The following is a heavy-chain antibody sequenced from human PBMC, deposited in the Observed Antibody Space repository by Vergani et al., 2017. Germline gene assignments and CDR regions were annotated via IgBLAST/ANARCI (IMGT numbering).Heavy chain of an antibody. D-gene: IGHD3-22*01. CDR2: IYTSGST. V-gene: IGHV4-61*02. Sequence: QVQLQESGPGLVKPSQTLSLTCTVSGGSISSGSYYWSWIRQPAGKGLEWIGRIYTSGSTNYNPSLKSRVTISVDTSKNQFSLKLSSVTAADTAVYYCARDRHYYDSSGYLGGFDYGGQGTLVTVSS. J-gene: IGHJ4*02. CDR1: GGSISSGSYY. CDR3: ARDRHYYDSSGYLGGFDY.